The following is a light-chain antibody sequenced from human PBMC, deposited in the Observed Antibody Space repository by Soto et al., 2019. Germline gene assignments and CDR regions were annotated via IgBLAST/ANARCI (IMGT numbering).Light chain of an antibody. V-gene: IGLV2-14*01. CDR2: EVS. J-gene: IGLJ2*01. CDR1: SSDVGGYKY. CDR3: SAYTTNNTPYVV. Sequence: QSALTQPASVSGSPGQSITISCTGTSSDVGGYKYVSWYQQHPGKAPKLMIYEVSNRPSGVSNRFSGSKSGNTASLTISGLQSEDEADYYCSAYTTNNTPYVVCGGGTKLTVL.